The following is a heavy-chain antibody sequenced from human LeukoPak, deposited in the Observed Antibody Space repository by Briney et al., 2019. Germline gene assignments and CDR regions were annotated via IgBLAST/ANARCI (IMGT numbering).Heavy chain of an antibody. D-gene: IGHD3-10*01. Sequence: RESGPALVKPTQTLTLTCTFSGFSLSTGGMCVSWIRQPPGKALEWLALIDWDDDRYYSPSLKTRLTISKDSSKNQVVLTMTNMDPVDTATYCCARMGRPTKWFGDTMDYYGMDVWGKGTTVTVSS. J-gene: IGHJ6*04. V-gene: IGHV2-70*01. CDR1: GFSLSTGGMC. CDR3: ARMGRPTKWFGDTMDYYGMDV. CDR2: IDWDDDR.